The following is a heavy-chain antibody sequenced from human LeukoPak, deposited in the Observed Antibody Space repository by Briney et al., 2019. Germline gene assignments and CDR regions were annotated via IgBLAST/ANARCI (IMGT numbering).Heavy chain of an antibody. CDR2: VNHSGST. J-gene: IGHJ6*03. CDR3: ARGAKGGSRVAPAATLGRLYQYFYMDV. CDR1: VGSFSASS. V-gene: IGHV4-34*01. D-gene: IGHD2-2*01. Sequence: NPSETLSLTCAVSVGSFSASSWSWIRQPPGRGLEWIGEVNHSGSTNYNPSLRSRVTISVDTSNNQFSLKLASVTAADTAVYYCARGAKGGSRVAPAATLGRLYQYFYMDVWGKGTTVTVSS.